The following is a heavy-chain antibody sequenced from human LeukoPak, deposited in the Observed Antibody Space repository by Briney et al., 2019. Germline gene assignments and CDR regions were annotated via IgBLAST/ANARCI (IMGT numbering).Heavy chain of an antibody. Sequence: GGSLRLSCAASGFTFSRHWMHWVRQAPGKGLVWVSRINSDGSSTSYAESVKGRFTISRGNANNILFLQMNSLRAEDTAVYYCARGPDASGIYRPGDYWGQGTLVTVSS. CDR3: ARGPDASGIYRPGDY. D-gene: IGHD3-10*01. J-gene: IGHJ4*02. V-gene: IGHV3-74*01. CDR2: INSDGSST. CDR1: GFTFSRHW.